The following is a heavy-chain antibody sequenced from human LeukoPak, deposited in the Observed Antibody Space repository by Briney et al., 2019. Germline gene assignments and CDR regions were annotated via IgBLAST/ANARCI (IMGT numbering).Heavy chain of an antibody. CDR2: INHSGST. Sequence: SETLSLTCAVYGGSFSGYYWSWIRQPPRKGLEWIEEINHSGSTNYNPSLKSRVTISVDTSKNQFSLKLSSVTAADTAVYYCARGTPPLLWFGESYYFDYWGQGTLVTVSS. V-gene: IGHV4-34*01. D-gene: IGHD3-10*01. CDR1: GGSFSGYY. CDR3: ARGTPPLLWFGESYYFDY. J-gene: IGHJ4*02.